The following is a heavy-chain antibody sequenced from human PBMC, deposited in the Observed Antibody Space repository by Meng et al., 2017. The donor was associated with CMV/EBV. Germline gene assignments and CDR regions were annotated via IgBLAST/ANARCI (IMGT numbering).Heavy chain of an antibody. J-gene: IGHJ6*02. CDR3: ARGRDILTGYQGYQYGMDV. CDR2: TSSSSSYI. D-gene: IGHD3-9*01. CDR1: GFTFSSYS. Sequence: GESLKISCAASGFTFSSYSMNWVRQAPGKGLEWVSSTSSSSSYIYYADSVKGRFTISRDNAKNSLYLQMNSLRAEDTAVYYCARGRDILTGYQGYQYGMDVWGQGTTVTVSS. V-gene: IGHV3-21*01.